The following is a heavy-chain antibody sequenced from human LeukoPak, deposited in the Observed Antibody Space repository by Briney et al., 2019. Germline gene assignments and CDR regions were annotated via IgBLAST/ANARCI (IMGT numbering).Heavy chain of an antibody. V-gene: IGHV3-30*04. J-gene: IGHJ4*02. Sequence: GTSLRLSCAASQFTFSSYDMHWVRQAPGKGLHWVAIISSDGSVTYYADSVKGRFTISRDNSKNTLYLQMNSLRAEDTAVYYCAKDRVTAAGTRYYFDYWGQGTLVTVSS. CDR1: QFTFSSYD. D-gene: IGHD6-13*01. CDR2: ISSDGSVT. CDR3: AKDRVTAAGTRYYFDY.